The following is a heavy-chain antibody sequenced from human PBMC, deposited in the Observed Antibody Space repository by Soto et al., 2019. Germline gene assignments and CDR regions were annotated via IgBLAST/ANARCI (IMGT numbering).Heavy chain of an antibody. D-gene: IGHD2-15*01. J-gene: IGHJ5*02. CDR3: ARVLGRPGSRFDP. V-gene: IGHV3-30-3*01. CDR1: GFTFRSYA. CDR2: ISYDGSNK. Sequence: LRLSCAASGFTFRSYAMHWVRQAPGKGLEWVAVISYDGSNKYYADSVKGRFTISRDNSKNTLYLQMNSLRAEDTAVYYCARVLGRPGSRFDPWGQGTLVTVSS.